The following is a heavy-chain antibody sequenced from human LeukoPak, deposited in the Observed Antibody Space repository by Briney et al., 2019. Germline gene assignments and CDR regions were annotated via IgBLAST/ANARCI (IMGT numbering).Heavy chain of an antibody. CDR1: GFTFSSYS. CDR2: ISSSSSTI. D-gene: IGHD3-10*01. Sequence: GGSLRLSCAASGFTFSSYSMNWVRQAPGKGLEWVSYISSSSSTIYYADSVKGRFTVSRDNAKNSLFLQMNSLRAEDTAVYYCARDSTLRGAHWFDPWGQGTLVTVSS. V-gene: IGHV3-48*01. J-gene: IGHJ5*02. CDR3: ARDSTLRGAHWFDP.